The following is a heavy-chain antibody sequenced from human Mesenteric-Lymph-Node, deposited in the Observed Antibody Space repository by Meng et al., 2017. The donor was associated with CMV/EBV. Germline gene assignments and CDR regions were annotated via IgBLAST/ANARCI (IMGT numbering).Heavy chain of an antibody. CDR2: TYYRSKWYN. D-gene: IGHD7-27*01. V-gene: IGHV6-1*01. CDR3: ARDQTGGALFDN. Sequence: LRLSCAISGDSVSSNNAAWHWIRQSPSRGLEWLGRTYYRSKWYNDYAVSVKSRITINPDTSKNQFPLQLNSVTPEDTAVYYCARDQTGGALFDNWGQGTLVTVSS. CDR1: GDSVSSNNAA. J-gene: IGHJ4*02.